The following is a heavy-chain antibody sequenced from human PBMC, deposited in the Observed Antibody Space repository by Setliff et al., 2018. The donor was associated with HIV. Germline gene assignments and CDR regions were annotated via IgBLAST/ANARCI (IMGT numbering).Heavy chain of an antibody. CDR1: GVSISDYY. V-gene: IGHV4-4*08. CDR2: IYTSGST. Sequence: KTSETLSLTCTVSGVSISDYYWSWIRQPPGKGLEWIGYIYTSGSTNYNPSLRSRVTISVDTSKNHFSLRLSSVTAADTAVYYCARGEFYCGTDCYWSSFDYWGQGIWVTVS. CDR3: ARGEFYCGTDCYWSSFDY. D-gene: IGHD2-21*02. J-gene: IGHJ4*02.